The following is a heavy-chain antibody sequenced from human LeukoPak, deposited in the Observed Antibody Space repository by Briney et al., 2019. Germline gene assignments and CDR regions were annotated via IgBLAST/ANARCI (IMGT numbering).Heavy chain of an antibody. V-gene: IGHV1-3*04. CDR1: GYTFTSYA. CDR2: INTGNGNT. CDR3: ARNWNKKYYFDY. D-gene: IGHD1/OR15-1a*01. Sequence: ASVKVSCKASGYTFTSYAIHWVRQAPGQRLEWMGWINTGNGNTKYSQKFQGRVTITRDTSASTAYMELSSLRSEDTAVYYCARNWNKKYYFDYWGQGTLVTVSS. J-gene: IGHJ4*02.